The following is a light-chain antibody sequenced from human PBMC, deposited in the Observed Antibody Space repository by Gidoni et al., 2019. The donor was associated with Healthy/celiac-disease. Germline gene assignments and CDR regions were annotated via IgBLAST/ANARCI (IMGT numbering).Light chain of an antibody. CDR2: GAS. CDR1: QSVSSN. J-gene: IGKJ1*01. CDR3: QQYNNWPHVT. Sequence: EIVMTHSQATLSVSPGERATLSCRASQSVSSNLAWYQQKPGQAPRLLIYGASTRATGIPARFSGSGSGTEFTLTISSLQSEDFAVYYCQQYNNWPHVTFGQGTKVEIK. V-gene: IGKV3-15*01.